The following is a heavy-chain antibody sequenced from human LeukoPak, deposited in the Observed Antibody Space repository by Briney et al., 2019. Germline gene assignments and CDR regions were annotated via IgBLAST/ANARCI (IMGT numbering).Heavy chain of an antibody. Sequence: AGGSLRLSCAASGFTVSSNYMSWVRQAPGKGLEWVSVIYSGGSTYYADSVKGRFTFSRDNSKNTLYLQMNSLRAEDTAVYYCAREGSTDAFDIRGQGTMVTVSS. CDR3: AREGSTDAFDI. D-gene: IGHD5/OR15-5a*01. CDR2: IYSGGST. V-gene: IGHV3-53*01. CDR1: GFTVSSNY. J-gene: IGHJ3*02.